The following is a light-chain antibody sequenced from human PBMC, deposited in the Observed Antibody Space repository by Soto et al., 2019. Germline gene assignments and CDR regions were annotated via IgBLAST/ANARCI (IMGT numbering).Light chain of an antibody. CDR1: QSVSSYF. V-gene: IGKV3-20*01. Sequence: EIVLTQSPATLSLSPGERATLSCRASQSVSSYFLAWYQQKPGQAPRLLIYGASIRATGIPDRFSGSGSGTDFTLTIRRLEPEDFAMYFCHQYGSSPRTFGQGTKVEIK. J-gene: IGKJ1*01. CDR2: GAS. CDR3: HQYGSSPRT.